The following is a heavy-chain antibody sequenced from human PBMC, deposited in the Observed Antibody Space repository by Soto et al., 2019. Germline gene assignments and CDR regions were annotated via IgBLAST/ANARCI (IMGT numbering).Heavy chain of an antibody. CDR1: GGSISNYY. J-gene: IGHJ4*02. CDR2: MTHSGTT. V-gene: IGHV4-59*01. CDR3: ARDAYYFHY. Sequence: QVQLQESGPGLVKPSETLSLTCTVSGGSISNYYWSWIRQPPGKGLEWIGYMTHSGTTNYNPSLKSRVLISVDTSKNQFSLKLTSVTAADTAMYYCARDAYYFHYWGQGTLVTVSS.